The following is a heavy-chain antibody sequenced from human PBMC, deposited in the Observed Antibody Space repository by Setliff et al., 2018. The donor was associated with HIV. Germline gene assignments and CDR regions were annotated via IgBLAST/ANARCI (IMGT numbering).Heavy chain of an antibody. CDR3: GHSSGSYLGYFQH. CDR2: IYWDDDK. Sequence: PPGKALEWLALIYWDDDKRHSPSLKTRLTITRLTITKDTSKNQVVLTMTNMDPVDTATYYCGHSSGSYLGYFQHWGQGTLVTV. D-gene: IGHD1-26*01. V-gene: IGHV2-5*02. J-gene: IGHJ1*01.